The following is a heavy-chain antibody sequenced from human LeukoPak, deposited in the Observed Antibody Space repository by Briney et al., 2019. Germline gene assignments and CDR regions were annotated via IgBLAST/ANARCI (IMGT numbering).Heavy chain of an antibody. J-gene: IGHJ4*02. CDR1: GFTFSSYW. D-gene: IGHD3-22*01. CDR3: AKEVNYYDSSGYYSVPYFDY. V-gene: IGHV3-7*03. CDR2: IKQDGSEK. Sequence: GGSLRLSCAASGFTFSSYWMNWVRQAPGKGLEWVANIKQDGSEKYYVDSVKGRFTISRDNSKNTLYLQMNSLRAEDTAVYYCAKEVNYYDSSGYYSVPYFDYWGQGTLVTVSS.